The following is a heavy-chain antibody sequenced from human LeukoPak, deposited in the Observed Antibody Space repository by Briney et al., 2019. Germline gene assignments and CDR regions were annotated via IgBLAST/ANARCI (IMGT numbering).Heavy chain of an antibody. V-gene: IGHV3-7*01. J-gene: IGHJ6*03. CDR3: ASSGSYYYYYYMDV. CDR2: IKQDGSEK. Sequence: GGSLRLSCAASGFTFSSYGMHWVRQAQGKGLEWVANIKQDGSEKYYVDSVKGRFTISRDNAKNSLYLQMNSLRAEDTAVYYCASSGSYYYYYYMDVWGKGTTVTVSS. CDR1: GFTFSSYG. D-gene: IGHD3-10*01.